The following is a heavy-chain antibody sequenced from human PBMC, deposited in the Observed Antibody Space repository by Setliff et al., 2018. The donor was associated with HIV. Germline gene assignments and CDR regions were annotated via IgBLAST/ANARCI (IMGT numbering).Heavy chain of an antibody. J-gene: IGHJ4*02. CDR3: ARTPYVEQSHFHY. D-gene: IGHD4-17*01. V-gene: IGHV4-39*07. CDR1: GGSISSTTY. CDR2: INFSGDT. Sequence: KTSETLSLTCTVSGGSISSTTYWGWIRQSPGAGLEWIGNINFSGDTYNNPSLKGRVTISLDSSKNQFSLNLTSVTAADTAVYYCARTPYVEQSHFHYWGQGTLVTVSS.